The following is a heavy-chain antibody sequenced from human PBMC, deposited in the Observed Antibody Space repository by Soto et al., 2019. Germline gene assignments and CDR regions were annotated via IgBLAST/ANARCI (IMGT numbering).Heavy chain of an antibody. D-gene: IGHD2-2*01. CDR3: VRYCSTTLCNGVATRTFDY. J-gene: IGHJ4*02. CDR1: RFTFSTYE. CDR2: ISSSGNTV. V-gene: IGHV3-48*03. Sequence: GGSLRLSCAASRFTFSTYEMNWVRQAPGKGLEWVSYISSSGNTVYYADSVKGRFTISRDNTRNSLYLQMNSLRDEDTALYYCVRYCSTTLCNGVATRTFDYWGQGTLVTVSS.